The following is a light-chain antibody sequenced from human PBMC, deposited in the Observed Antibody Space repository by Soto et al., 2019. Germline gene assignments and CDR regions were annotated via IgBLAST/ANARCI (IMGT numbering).Light chain of an antibody. CDR1: QSVTDW. CDR3: QQYYRSCT. CDR2: DAS. J-gene: IGKJ2*02. Sequence: DIQLTQSPSTLSASVGDRVAITCRASQSVTDWLAWYQQKPGKAPKLLIYDASSLQSGVPSRFSGSGSGTEFSLTISSLQPDDFPTYYCQQYYRSCTFGKGTKVEIK. V-gene: IGKV1-5*01.